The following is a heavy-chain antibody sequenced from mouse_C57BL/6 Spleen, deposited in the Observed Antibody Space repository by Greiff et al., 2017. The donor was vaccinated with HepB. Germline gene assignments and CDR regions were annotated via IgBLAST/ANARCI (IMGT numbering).Heavy chain of an antibody. CDR1: GFNFSSYA. CDR2: ISDGGSYT. Sequence: EVKLMESGGGLVKPGGSLKLSCAASGFNFSSYAMSWVRQTPEKRLEWVATISDGGSYTYYPANVKGRFTISRDNAKNNLYLQMSHLKSEDTAMYYCARDPPDYWGQGTTLTVSS. V-gene: IGHV5-4*01. CDR3: ARDPPDY. J-gene: IGHJ2*01.